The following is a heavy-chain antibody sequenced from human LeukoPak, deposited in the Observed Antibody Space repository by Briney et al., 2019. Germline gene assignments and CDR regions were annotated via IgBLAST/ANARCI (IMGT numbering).Heavy chain of an antibody. V-gene: IGHV4-30-4*01. CDR1: GGSISSGDYY. J-gene: IGHJ5*02. D-gene: IGHD2-21*02. CDR3: ARRVVTGYNWFDP. CDR2: IYYSGST. Sequence: SQTLSLTCTVSGGSISSGDYYWSWIRQPPGKGLEWIGYIYYSGSTYYNPSLKSRVTISVDTSKNQFSLKLSFVTAADTAVYYCARRVVTGYNWFDPWGQGTLVTVSS.